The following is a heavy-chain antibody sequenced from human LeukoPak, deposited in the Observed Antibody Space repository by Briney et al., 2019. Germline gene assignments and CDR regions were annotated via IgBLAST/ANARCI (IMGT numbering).Heavy chain of an antibody. CDR3: ARRGSVLRY. CDR2: INHSGST. CDR1: GGSFSGYY. Sequence: PSETLSLTCAVYGGSFSGYYWSWIRQPPGKGLEWIGEINHSGSTNYNPSLKSRVTISVDTSKNQFSPKLSSVTAADTAVYYCARRGSVLRYWGQGTLVTVSS. J-gene: IGHJ4*02. D-gene: IGHD3-10*01. V-gene: IGHV4-34*01.